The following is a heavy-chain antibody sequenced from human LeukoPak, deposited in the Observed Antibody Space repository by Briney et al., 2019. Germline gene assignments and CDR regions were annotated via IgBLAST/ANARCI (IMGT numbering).Heavy chain of an antibody. V-gene: IGHV3-15*05. Sequence: GGSLRLSCATSGFTFSNAWMSWVRQAPGKGLEWVGRIKSKADGGTIDYAAPVKGRFTISRDDSKNILYLQMNSLKTEDTAVYYCIADVADFYPHAMDVWGQGTAVTVSS. CDR3: IADVADFYPHAMDV. CDR1: GFTFSNAW. D-gene: IGHD2/OR15-2a*01. J-gene: IGHJ6*02. CDR2: IKSKADGGTI.